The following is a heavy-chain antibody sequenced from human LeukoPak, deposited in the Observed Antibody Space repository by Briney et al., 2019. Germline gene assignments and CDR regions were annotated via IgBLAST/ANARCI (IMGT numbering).Heavy chain of an antibody. CDR3: ARDLHFWSGYYANNWFDP. V-gene: IGHV1-18*01. D-gene: IGHD3-3*02. Sequence: ASVKVSCKASGYTFTSYGISWVRQAPGQGLEWMGWISAYNGNTNYAQKLQGRVTMTTDTSTSTAYMELRSLRSDDTAVYYCARDLHFWSGYYANNWFDPWGQGTLVTVSS. CDR2: ISAYNGNT. CDR1: GYTFTSYG. J-gene: IGHJ5*02.